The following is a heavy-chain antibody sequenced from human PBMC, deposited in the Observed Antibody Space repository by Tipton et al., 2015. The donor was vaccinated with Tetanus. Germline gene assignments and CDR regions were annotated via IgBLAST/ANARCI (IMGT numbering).Heavy chain of an antibody. Sequence: TLSLTCAVSGGSISSGAYFWSWIRQPPGMGLEWIGYIFHTGSTYYNPSLKSRVTISADRSKNQFSLRLSSVTPADTAVYYCARAAKDSIDMIRGAAPNWFDPWGQGILVTVSS. CDR2: IFHTGST. CDR1: GGSISSGAYF. V-gene: IGHV4-30-2*01. D-gene: IGHD3-10*01. CDR3: ARAAKDSIDMIRGAAPNWFDP. J-gene: IGHJ5*02.